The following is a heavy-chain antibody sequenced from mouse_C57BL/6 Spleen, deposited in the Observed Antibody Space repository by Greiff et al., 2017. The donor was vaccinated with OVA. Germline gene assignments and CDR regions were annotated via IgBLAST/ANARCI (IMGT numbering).Heavy chain of an antibody. J-gene: IGHJ4*01. CDR3: AIENLDYYCSSNDARDY. V-gene: IGHV1-69*01. CDR2: IVPSGSYT. Sequence: QVQLQQPGAELVMPGASVKLSCKASGYTFTSYWMHWVKQRPGQGLEWIGEIVPSGSYTNYNQKFKGKSTLTVEKSSSTAYMQHSSLTSEDAAVYYCAIENLDYYCSSNDARDYWGQGTSVTVSS. CDR1: GYTFTSYW. D-gene: IGHD1-1*01.